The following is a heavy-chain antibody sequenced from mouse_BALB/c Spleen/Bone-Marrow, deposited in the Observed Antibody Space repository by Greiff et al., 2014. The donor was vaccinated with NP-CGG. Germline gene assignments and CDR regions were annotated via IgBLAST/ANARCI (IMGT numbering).Heavy chain of an antibody. V-gene: IGHV1-4*01. D-gene: IGHD1-1*01. CDR1: GYTFTRYT. Sequence: VMLVESGAELARPGASVKMSCQASGYTFTRYTMHWEKQRPGQGLEWIGYINPSSAYTNYNLKFKDKATLTADKSSSTAYMQLSSLTSEDSAVYYCPIRYYAMDYWGQGTSVTVSS. CDR2: INPSSAYT. CDR3: PIRYYAMDY. J-gene: IGHJ4*01.